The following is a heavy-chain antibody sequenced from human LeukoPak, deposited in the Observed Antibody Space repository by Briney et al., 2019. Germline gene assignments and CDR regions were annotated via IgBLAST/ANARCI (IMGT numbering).Heavy chain of an antibody. J-gene: IGHJ6*03. Sequence: SQTLSLTCTVSGGSISSGSYYWSWIRQPAGKGLEWIGRIYTSGSTNYNPSLKSRVSISVDTSKNQFSLKLRSVTAADTAVYYCARSALAYYYYYMDVWGRGTTVTVSS. CDR3: ARSALAYYYYYMDV. V-gene: IGHV4-61*02. CDR1: GGSISSGSYY. CDR2: IYTSGST.